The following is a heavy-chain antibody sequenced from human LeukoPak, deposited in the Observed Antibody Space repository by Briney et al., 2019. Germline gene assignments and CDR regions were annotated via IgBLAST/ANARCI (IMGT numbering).Heavy chain of an antibody. J-gene: IGHJ4*02. Sequence: PGGSLRLSCAASGFTVSSNYMSWVRQAPGKGLEWVSVIYSGGSTYYADSVKGRFTISRDNTKNTLYLQMNSLRAEDTAVYYCARDEQQLSFDYWGQGTLVTVSS. CDR3: ARDEQQLSFDY. CDR1: GFTVSSNY. CDR2: IYSGGST. D-gene: IGHD6-13*01. V-gene: IGHV3-66*01.